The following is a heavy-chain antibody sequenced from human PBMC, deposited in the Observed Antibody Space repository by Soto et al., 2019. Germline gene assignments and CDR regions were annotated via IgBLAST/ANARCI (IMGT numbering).Heavy chain of an antibody. J-gene: IGHJ3*02. CDR3: SRGQEGLRLFGEGDAFDI. D-gene: IGHD3-10*02. CDR2: INPNSGDT. CDR1: GYTFTVYY. Sequence: SVKVSCKASGYTFTVYYIHWVRQAPKKGLEWIGWINPNSGDTNYAQKFQGWVTMTRDTSISTAYMELSKLRSDDTAVYYCSRGQEGLRLFGEGDAFDILGQGTMVLVSS. V-gene: IGHV1-2*04.